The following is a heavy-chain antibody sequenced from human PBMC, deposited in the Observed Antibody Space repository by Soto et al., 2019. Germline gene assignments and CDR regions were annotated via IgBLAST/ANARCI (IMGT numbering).Heavy chain of an antibody. Sequence: QVHLVESGGGVVQPGGSLTLSCAASGFIFDSHGMHWIRQAPGKGLEWVAVVWYDGTNKYYGDSVKGRFTVSRDNSRNTLDLQMNSLRVDDTGVYYCAREIFDNSGYYYYMDLWGKGTTVTVSS. CDR1: GFIFDSHG. V-gene: IGHV3-33*01. J-gene: IGHJ6*03. CDR3: AREIFDNSGYYYYMDL. CDR2: VWYDGTNK. D-gene: IGHD1-1*01.